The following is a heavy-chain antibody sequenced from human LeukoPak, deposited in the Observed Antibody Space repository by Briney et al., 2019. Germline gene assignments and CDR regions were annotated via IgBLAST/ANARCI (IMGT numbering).Heavy chain of an antibody. CDR3: ARQSPDYDFWSGYSPPIY. D-gene: IGHD3-3*01. V-gene: IGHV3-21*01. J-gene: IGHJ4*02. CDR1: GFTFSSYS. Sequence: GGSLRLSCAASGFTFSSYSMNWVRQAPGKGLEWVSSISSSSSYIYYADSVKGRFTISRDNAKNSLYLQMNSLRAEDTAVYYCARQSPDYDFWSGYSPPIYWGQGTLVTVSS. CDR2: ISSSSSYI.